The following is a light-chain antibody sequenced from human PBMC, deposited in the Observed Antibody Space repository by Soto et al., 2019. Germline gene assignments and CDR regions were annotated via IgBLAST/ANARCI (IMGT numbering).Light chain of an antibody. V-gene: IGKV3-20*01. CDR2: GAS. J-gene: IGKJ5*01. CDR3: QQYGGSPIT. Sequence: IVLTQSPGTLSLSPGERATLSCRASQSVSSKLAWYQQKPGQAPRLLISGASSRATGIPDRFSGSGSGTDGTLTISRLQPEDGAMYFCQQYGGSPITFGQGTRLEIK. CDR1: QSVSSK.